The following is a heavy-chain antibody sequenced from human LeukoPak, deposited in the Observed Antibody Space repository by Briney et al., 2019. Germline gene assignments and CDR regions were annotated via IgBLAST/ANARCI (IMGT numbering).Heavy chain of an antibody. V-gene: IGHV4-4*07. CDR2: INSSGST. J-gene: IGHJ4*02. Sequence: SETVSLTCSVSGGYISNYYWSLIRQPAGKGLQWIGRINSSGSTNCNPSLKSRVTMSVDTSKNQFSLKLTSVTAADTAVYYCAREIATSGGNARALDYWGQGTLVSVSS. CDR3: AREIATSGGNARALDY. D-gene: IGHD4-23*01. CDR1: GGYISNYY.